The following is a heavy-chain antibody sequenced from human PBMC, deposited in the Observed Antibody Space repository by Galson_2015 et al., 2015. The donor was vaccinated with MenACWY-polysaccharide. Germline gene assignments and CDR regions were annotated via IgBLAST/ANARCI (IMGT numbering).Heavy chain of an antibody. CDR1: GFTLSSYR. CDR3: ARDRGGAVAGTFLLDY. J-gene: IGHJ4*02. V-gene: IGHV3-21*01. CDR2: ISSSSGYI. Sequence: SLRLSCAASGFTLSSYRMSWVRQAPGKGLEWVSSISSSSGYINYADSVKGRFTISRDNARNSLYLQMNSLRAEDTAVYYCARDRGGAVAGTFLLDYWGQGTLVTVSS. D-gene: IGHD6-19*01.